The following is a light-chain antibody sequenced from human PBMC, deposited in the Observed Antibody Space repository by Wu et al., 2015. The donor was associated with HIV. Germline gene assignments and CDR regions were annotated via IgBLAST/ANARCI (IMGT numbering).Light chain of an antibody. CDR2: GAS. CDR1: QSVASTY. J-gene: IGKJ1*01. CDR3: QQYGRT. V-gene: IGKV3-20*01. Sequence: EIFLTQSPGTLSLSPGERATLSCRASQSVASTYLAWYQQKPGQAPRLVIYGASRRATGIPDRFSGRGSGTDFTLTISRLEPEDFAVYYCQQYGRTFGQGTKVEIK.